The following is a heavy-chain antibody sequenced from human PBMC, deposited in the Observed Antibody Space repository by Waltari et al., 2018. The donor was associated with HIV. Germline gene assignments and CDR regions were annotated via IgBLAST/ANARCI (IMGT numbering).Heavy chain of an antibody. CDR2: IIPILGIA. CDR3: ARGATVTTGFSFDY. V-gene: IGHV1-69*04. J-gene: IGHJ4*02. Sequence: QVQLVQSGAEVKKPGSSVKVSCKASGGTFSSYAISWVRQAPGQGLEWMGRIIPILGIANYAQKFQGRVTITADKSTSTAYMELSSLRSEDTAVYYCARGATVTTGFSFDYWGQGTLVTVSS. CDR1: GGTFSSYA. D-gene: IGHD4-4*01.